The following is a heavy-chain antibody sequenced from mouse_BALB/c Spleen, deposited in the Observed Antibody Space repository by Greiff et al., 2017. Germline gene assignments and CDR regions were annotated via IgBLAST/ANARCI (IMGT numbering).Heavy chain of an antibody. CDR3: ASDSWFAY. Sequence: VQLKESGAELVKPGASVKLSCTASGFNIKDTYMHWVKQRPEQGLEWIGRIDPANGNTKYDPKFQGKATITADTSSNTAYLQLSSLTSEDTAVYYCASDSWFAYWGQGTLVTVSA. J-gene: IGHJ3*01. V-gene: IGHV14-3*02. CDR2: IDPANGNT. CDR1: GFNIKDTY.